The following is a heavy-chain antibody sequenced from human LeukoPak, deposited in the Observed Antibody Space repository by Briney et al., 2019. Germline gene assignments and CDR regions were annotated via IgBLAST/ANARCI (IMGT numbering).Heavy chain of an antibody. V-gene: IGHV1-69*05. CDR1: GGTFSSYA. CDR2: IIPIFGTA. CDR3: ARNFYGDYVYWFDP. D-gene: IGHD4-17*01. J-gene: IGHJ5*02. Sequence: ASVKVSCKASGGTFSSYAISWVRQAPGQGLEWVGGIIPIFGTANYAQKFQGRVTITTDESTSTAYMELSSLRSEDTAVYYCARNFYGDYVYWFDPWGQGTLVTVSS.